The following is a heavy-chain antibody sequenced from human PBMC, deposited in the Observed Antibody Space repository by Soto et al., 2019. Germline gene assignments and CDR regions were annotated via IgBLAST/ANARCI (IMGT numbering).Heavy chain of an antibody. CDR3: AHRPNCWSTSCFYFDY. CDR1: GFSLSTSGVG. D-gene: IGHD2-2*01. J-gene: IGHJ4*02. V-gene: IGHV2-5*02. CDR2: VYWDGEK. Sequence: SGPTLVNPTQTLTLTCTFSGFSLSTSGVGVGWVRQPPGKALEWLALVYWDGEKRYSPSLKSRLTITKDTSKNQVVLTMTNVDPVDTATYYCAHRPNCWSTSCFYFDYWSQGILVTVSS.